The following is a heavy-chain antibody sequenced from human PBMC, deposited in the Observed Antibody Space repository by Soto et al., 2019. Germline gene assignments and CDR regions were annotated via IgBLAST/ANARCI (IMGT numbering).Heavy chain of an antibody. V-gene: IGHV4-61*01. CDR3: ARDAIVGPDYYYYGMDV. Sequence: LSLTCTVSGGSVSSGSYYWSWIRQPPGKGLEWIGYIYYSGSTNYNPSLKSRVTISVDTSKNQFSLKLSSVTAADTAVYYCARDAIVGPDYYYYGMDVWGQGTTVTVSS. J-gene: IGHJ6*02. CDR2: IYYSGST. D-gene: IGHD1-26*01. CDR1: GGSVSSGSYY.